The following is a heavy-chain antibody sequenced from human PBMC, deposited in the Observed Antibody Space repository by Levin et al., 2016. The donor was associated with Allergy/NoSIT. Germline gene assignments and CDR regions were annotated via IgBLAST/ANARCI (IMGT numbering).Heavy chain of an antibody. J-gene: IGHJ4*02. D-gene: IGHD2-21*01. V-gene: IGHV3-74*01. Sequence: GGSLRLSCAASGFTFNTFTMSWVRQAPGKGLEWVSRINSDGSSTNYADSVKGRFTISRDNAKNTLYLQMNSLRAEDTAVYYCARGLWTYLFDYWGQGTLVTVSS. CDR2: INSDGSST. CDR3: ARGLWTYLFDY. CDR1: GFTFNTFT.